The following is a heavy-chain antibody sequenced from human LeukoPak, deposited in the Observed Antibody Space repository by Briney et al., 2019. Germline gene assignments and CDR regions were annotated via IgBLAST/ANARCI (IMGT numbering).Heavy chain of an antibody. CDR3: ARDYYDSSGYYYRVPLYYFDY. Sequence: RSGGSLRLSCAASGFTFSSYAMHWVRQAPGKGLEWVAVTSYGGRNKDYADTVQGRFTISRDNSKNALYLQMNSLRAEDTAVYYCARDYYDSSGYYYRVPLYYFDYWGQGTLVTVSS. D-gene: IGHD3-22*01. CDR2: TSYGGRNK. V-gene: IGHV3-30*04. CDR1: GFTFSSYA. J-gene: IGHJ4*02.